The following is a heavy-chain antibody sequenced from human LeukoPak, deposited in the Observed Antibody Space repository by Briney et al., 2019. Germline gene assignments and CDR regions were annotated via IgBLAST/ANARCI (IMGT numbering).Heavy chain of an antibody. CDR2: NYYNGDT. J-gene: IGHJ6*02. CDR3: ASSSGWYSPYYYGMDV. CDR1: GGSIITYY. V-gene: IGHV4-59*01. D-gene: IGHD6-19*01. Sequence: SETLSLTCTVSGGSIITYYWSWIRQPPGKGLEWIGYNYYNGDTNYNPSLKGRVAISVDTSKNQFSLKLSSVTPADTAVYYCASSSGWYSPYYYGMDVWGQGTTVTVSS.